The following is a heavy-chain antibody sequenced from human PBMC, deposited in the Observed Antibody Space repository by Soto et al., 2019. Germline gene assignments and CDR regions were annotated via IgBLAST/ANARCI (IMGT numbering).Heavy chain of an antibody. CDR2: ISAYNGST. J-gene: IGHJ4*02. Sequence: GASVKVSCKASGYTFTSYGISWVRQAPGQGLEWMGWISAYNGSTSYAQKFQGRVTMTRDTSTSTVYMELSSLRSEDTAVYYCARDSGSSWYPFDYWGQGTLVTV. D-gene: IGHD6-13*01. V-gene: IGHV1-18*04. CDR3: ARDSGSSWYPFDY. CDR1: GYTFTSYG.